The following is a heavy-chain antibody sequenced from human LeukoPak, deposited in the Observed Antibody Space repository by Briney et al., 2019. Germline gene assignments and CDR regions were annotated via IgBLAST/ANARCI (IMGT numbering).Heavy chain of an antibody. J-gene: IGHJ3*02. CDR1: GFTVSSNY. Sequence: GGSLRLSCAASGFTVSSNYMSWVRQAPGKGLEWVSAISGSGGSTYYADSVKGRFTISRDNSKNTLYLQMNSLRAEDTAVYYCEVVPAAQDAFDIWGQGTMVTVSS. V-gene: IGHV3-23*01. CDR2: ISGSGGST. D-gene: IGHD2-2*01. CDR3: EVVPAAQDAFDI.